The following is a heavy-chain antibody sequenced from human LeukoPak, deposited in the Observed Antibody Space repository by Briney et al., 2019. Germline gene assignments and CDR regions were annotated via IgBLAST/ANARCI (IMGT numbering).Heavy chain of an antibody. J-gene: IGHJ4*02. D-gene: IGHD2-2*01. Sequence: GGSLRLSCTASGFTFGDYAMSWVRQAPGKGLEWVGFIKSKAYGGTTEYAASVKGRFTISRDDSKSIAYLQMNSLKTEDTAVYYCQPDIVVVPAAPRPLFDYWGQGTLVTVSS. CDR3: QPDIVVVPAAPRPLFDY. CDR1: GFTFGDYA. V-gene: IGHV3-49*04. CDR2: IKSKAYGGTT.